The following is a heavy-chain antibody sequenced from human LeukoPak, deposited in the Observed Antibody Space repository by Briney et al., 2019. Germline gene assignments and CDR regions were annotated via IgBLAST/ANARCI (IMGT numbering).Heavy chain of an antibody. CDR1: GFTASTNY. V-gene: IGHV3-53*01. D-gene: IGHD5-12*01. J-gene: IGHJ4*02. CDR2: IYSGGST. CDR3: AREGVVAALDY. Sequence: PGGSLRLSCAAPGFTASTNYMSWVRQVQGRGLEGVSVIYSGGSTYYADSVKGRFTISRDNSKNTLYLQMNSLRAEDTAVYYCAREGVVAALDYWGQGTLVTVSS.